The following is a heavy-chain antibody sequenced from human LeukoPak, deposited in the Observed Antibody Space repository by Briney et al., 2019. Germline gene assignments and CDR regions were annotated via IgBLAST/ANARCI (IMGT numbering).Heavy chain of an antibody. V-gene: IGHV5-51*01. Sequence: GESLKISCKGSGYSFTSYWIGWVRQMPGKGLEWMGIIYPGDSDTRYSPSLQGQVTISADKSISTAYLQWSSLKASDTAMYYRARGLGFNWNYIDYWGQGTLVTVSS. CDR3: ARGLGFNWNYIDY. CDR1: GYSFTSYW. D-gene: IGHD1-20*01. CDR2: IYPGDSDT. J-gene: IGHJ4*02.